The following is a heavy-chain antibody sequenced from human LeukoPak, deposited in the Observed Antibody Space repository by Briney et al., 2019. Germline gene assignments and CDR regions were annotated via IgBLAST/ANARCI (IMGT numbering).Heavy chain of an antibody. V-gene: IGHV3-53*01. CDR1: GFTVNSNY. CDR3: ARIKDTAIPYYFDY. Sequence: GGSLRLSCAASGFTVNSNYMTWVRQAPGKGLEWVSVIYSGGSTYYADSVKGRFTISRDNSKNTVYLQMNSLRAEDTAVYYCARIKDTAIPYYFDYWGQGTLVTVSS. J-gene: IGHJ4*02. CDR2: IYSGGST. D-gene: IGHD5-18*01.